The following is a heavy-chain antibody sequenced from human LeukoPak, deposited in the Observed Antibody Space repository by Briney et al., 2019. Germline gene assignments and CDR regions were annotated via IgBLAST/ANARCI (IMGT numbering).Heavy chain of an antibody. J-gene: IGHJ5*02. CDR3: ARATSIMGAANWFDP. CDR2: IRYDGTNK. V-gene: IGHV3-30*02. D-gene: IGHD1-26*01. CDR1: GFTLSSYG. Sequence: GGSLRLSYAASGFTLSSYGMHWVRQAPGKGLEWVAFIRYDGTNKYYADSVKGRFTISRDNSKNTLYLQMNSLRSKDTAVYYCARATSIMGAANWFDPWGQGTLVTVSS.